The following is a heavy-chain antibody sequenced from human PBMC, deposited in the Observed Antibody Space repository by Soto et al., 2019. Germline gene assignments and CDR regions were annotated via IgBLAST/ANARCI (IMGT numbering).Heavy chain of an antibody. V-gene: IGHV4-59*01. Sequence: SETLSLTCTVSGDSISSYYWSWIRQPPGKGLEWIGYIYYSGSTNYNPSLKSRVTISVDTSKNQFSLKLSSVTAADTAVYYCARVDQDYGDYLGYFDYWGQGTLVTVSS. CDR2: IYYSGST. CDR1: GDSISSYY. D-gene: IGHD4-17*01. J-gene: IGHJ4*02. CDR3: ARVDQDYGDYLGYFDY.